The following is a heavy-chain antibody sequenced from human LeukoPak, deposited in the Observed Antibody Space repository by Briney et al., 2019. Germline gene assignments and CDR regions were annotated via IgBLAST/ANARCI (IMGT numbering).Heavy chain of an antibody. V-gene: IGHV4-39*07. J-gene: IGHJ5*02. CDR3: ARRRITIFGVVNFFDP. D-gene: IGHD3-3*01. CDR2: LYFGGSA. Sequence: PSETLSLTCTVSGGSVSTRTYSWVWIRLPPGKGLEWIGSLYFGGSATYNPSLKSRVTISVDTSKNQFSLKLSSVTAADTAVYYCARRRITIFGVVNFFDPWGQGTLVTVSS. CDR1: GGSVSTRTYS.